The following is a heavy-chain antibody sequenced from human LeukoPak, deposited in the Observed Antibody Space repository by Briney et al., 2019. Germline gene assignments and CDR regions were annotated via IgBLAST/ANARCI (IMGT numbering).Heavy chain of an antibody. CDR2: INHSGST. J-gene: IGHJ3*02. D-gene: IGHD3-22*01. V-gene: IGHV4-34*01. CDR1: GGSFSGYY. Sequence: WETLSLTCAVYGGSFSGYYWSWIRQPPGKGLEWIGEINHSGSTNYNPSLKSRVTISVDTSKNQFSLKLSSVTAADTAVYYCARGGRITMIVVVTRGAFDIWGQGTMVTVSS. CDR3: ARGGRITMIVVVTRGAFDI.